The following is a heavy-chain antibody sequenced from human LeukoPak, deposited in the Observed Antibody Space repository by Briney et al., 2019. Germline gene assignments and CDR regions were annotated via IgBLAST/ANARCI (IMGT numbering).Heavy chain of an antibody. J-gene: IGHJ4*02. D-gene: IGHD3-3*01. CDR3: AREYYDFWSGYYQNTKYYFDY. Sequence: GSLRLSCAASGFTFSSYAMHWVRQAPGKGLEWVAVISYDGSNKYYADSVKGRFTISRDNSKNTLYLQMNSLRAEDTAVYYCAREYYDFWSGYYQNTKYYFDYWGQGTLVTVSS. V-gene: IGHV3-30-3*01. CDR2: ISYDGSNK. CDR1: GFTFSSYA.